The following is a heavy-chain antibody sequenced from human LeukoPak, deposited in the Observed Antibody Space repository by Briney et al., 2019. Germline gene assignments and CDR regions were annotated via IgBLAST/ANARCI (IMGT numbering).Heavy chain of an antibody. CDR2: INSDGSST. CDR1: GFTFSSYW. V-gene: IGHV3-74*01. J-gene: IGHJ4*02. CDR3: ARARDGYNLDY. D-gene: IGHD5-24*01. Sequence: PGGSLRLSCAASGFTFSSYWMHWVRQAPGKGLVWVSRINSDGSSTNYADSVKGRFTISRDTAKNSLYLQMNSLGAEDTAVYYCARARDGYNLDYWGQGTLVTVSS.